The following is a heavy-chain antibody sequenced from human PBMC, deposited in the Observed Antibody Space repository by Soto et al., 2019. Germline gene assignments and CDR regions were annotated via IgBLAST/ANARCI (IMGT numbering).Heavy chain of an antibody. CDR2: IWYDGSNK. J-gene: IGHJ6*02. Sequence: QVQLVESGGGVVQPGRSLRLSCAASGFTFSSYGMHWVRQAPGKGLEWVAVIWYDGSNKYYADSVKGRFTISRDNSKNTLCLQMNSLRAEDTAVYYCAREGAEQFGYGMDVWGQGTTVTVSS. CDR3: AREGAEQFGYGMDV. V-gene: IGHV3-33*01. CDR1: GFTFSSYG. D-gene: IGHD3-10*01.